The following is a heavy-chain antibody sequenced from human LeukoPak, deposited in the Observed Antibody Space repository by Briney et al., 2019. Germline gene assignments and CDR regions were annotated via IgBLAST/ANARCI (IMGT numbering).Heavy chain of an antibody. V-gene: IGHV3-23*01. D-gene: IGHD6-13*01. CDR2: ISGSGGST. CDR1: GVTFCIDA. J-gene: IGHJ4*02. Sequence: GGSPRLSCAHSGVTFCIDAMSCVCDAPRKGLEWVSAISGSGGSTYSADSAKGRFTICRVNSKNTMYMQMNSLRAEDTAVYYCAKEEIPTPGELVPSPYYFDYWGQGTLVTVPS. CDR3: AKEEIPTPGELVPSPYYFDY.